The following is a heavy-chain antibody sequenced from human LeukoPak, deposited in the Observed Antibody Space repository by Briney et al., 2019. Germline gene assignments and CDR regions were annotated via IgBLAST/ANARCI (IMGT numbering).Heavy chain of an antibody. CDR2: IKQDGGEK. CDR3: ARDHKVGYYGSGSHYYYMDV. V-gene: IGHV3-7*01. CDR1: RFTFSSYW. J-gene: IGHJ6*03. Sequence: GGTLRLSCAASRFTFSSYWMSWVRQAPGKGLEWVANIKQDGGEKHYVESVKGRFTISRDNAKNSVYLQMNSLRAQDTAVYYCARDHKVGYYGSGSHYYYMDVWGKGTTVTISS. D-gene: IGHD3-10*01.